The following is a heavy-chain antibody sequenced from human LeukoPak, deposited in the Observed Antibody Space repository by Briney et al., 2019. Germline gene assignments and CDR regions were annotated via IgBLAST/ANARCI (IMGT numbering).Heavy chain of an antibody. CDR1: GGSFSGYY. Sequence: PSETLSLTCAVYGGSFSGYYWSWIRQPPGKGLEWIGEINHSGSTNYNPSLKSRVTISVDTSKNQFSLKLSSVTAADTAVYYCARVLYGHNLFDYWGQGTLVTVSS. CDR3: ARVLYGHNLFDY. J-gene: IGHJ4*02. D-gene: IGHD3-16*01. V-gene: IGHV4-34*01. CDR2: INHSGST.